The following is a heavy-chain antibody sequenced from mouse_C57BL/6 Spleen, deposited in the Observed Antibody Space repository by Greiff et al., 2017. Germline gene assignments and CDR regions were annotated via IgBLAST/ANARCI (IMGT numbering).Heavy chain of an antibody. V-gene: IGHV1-59*01. CDR1: GYTFTSYW. Sequence: VKLQQPGAELVRPGTSVKLSCKASGYTFTSYWMHWVKQRPGQGLEWIGVIDPSDSYTNYNQKFKGKATLTVDTSSSTAYMQLSSLTSEDSAVYYCARKTLELRLWYFDVWGTGTTVTVSS. CDR2: IDPSDSYT. CDR3: ARKTLELRLWYFDV. D-gene: IGHD1-3*01. J-gene: IGHJ1*03.